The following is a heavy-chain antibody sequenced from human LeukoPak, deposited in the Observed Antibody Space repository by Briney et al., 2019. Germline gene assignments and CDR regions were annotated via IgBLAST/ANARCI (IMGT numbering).Heavy chain of an antibody. D-gene: IGHD2-15*01. CDR3: ARHFCYDNRCYSYFDY. J-gene: IGHJ4*02. CDR2: IYPGDSDT. V-gene: IGHV5-51*01. Sequence: GESLKISCKGFGDSFTNYWIGWVRQMPGKGLEWMGIIYPGDSDTRYNPSFQGQVTISADKSISTAYLQWSSLKASDTAMYYCARHFCYDNRCYSYFDYWGQGTLVTVSS. CDR1: GDSFTNYW.